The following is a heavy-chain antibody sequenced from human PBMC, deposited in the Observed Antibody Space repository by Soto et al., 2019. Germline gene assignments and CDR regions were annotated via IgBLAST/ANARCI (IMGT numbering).Heavy chain of an antibody. CDR3: ALWGFRDGNNSKYNYSGMDV. V-gene: IGHV1-69*01. CDR1: GGTFNRYT. CDR2: IIPIFGTA. J-gene: IGHJ6*02. Sequence: VQLVQSGAEVKKPGSSVKLSCKASGGTFNRYTISWVRQAPGQGLEWVGGIIPIFGTANYAQKFQGRVAIIAAESTSAAYMELRSLRSEDTAVYYCALWGFRDGNNSKYNYSGMDVWGQGTTVTVSS. D-gene: IGHD1-1*01.